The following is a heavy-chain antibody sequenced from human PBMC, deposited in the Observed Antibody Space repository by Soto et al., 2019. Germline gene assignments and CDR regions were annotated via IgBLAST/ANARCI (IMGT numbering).Heavy chain of an antibody. CDR3: STGAVVPGFPNWFDT. D-gene: IGHD2-2*01. V-gene: IGHV1-69*13. J-gene: IGHJ5*02. Sequence: QVQLAQSGAEVTKPGSSMKVSCKISGGPLGSHTINWVGRAPGQGLEGMGGFFPLYGAPTSAQKFQDRVTITADESTSTVYLQLRSLRSDDTAVFYCSTGAVVPGFPNWFDTWGQGTLLIVSS. CDR2: FFPLYGAP. CDR1: GGPLGSHT.